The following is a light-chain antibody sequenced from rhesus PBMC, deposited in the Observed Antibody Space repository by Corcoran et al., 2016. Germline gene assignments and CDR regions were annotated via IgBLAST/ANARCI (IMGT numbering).Light chain of an antibody. CDR3: LQHNTYPWT. CDR2: DAS. J-gene: IGKJ1*01. CDR1: QRISSY. Sequence: DIQMTQSPSSLSVSVGDTVSITCRASQRISSYVSWFQQKPGKAPTLLIYDASTLESGVPSRYSGSGSGTDFTLTISSLQPEDFATYYCLQHNTYPWTFGQGPKVEIK. V-gene: IGKV1-28*03.